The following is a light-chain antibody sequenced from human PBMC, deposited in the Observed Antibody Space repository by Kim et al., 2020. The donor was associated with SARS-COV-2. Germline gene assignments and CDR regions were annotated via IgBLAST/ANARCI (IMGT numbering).Light chain of an antibody. CDR3: PVYYIFPYI. CDR2: KAS. Sequence: DIQMTQSPSTLSASVGDTVTISCRASESFSSWLAWYQQKPGKAPNLLLYKASNLESSGPSRCSGSGSGTEFTLTITSLQPGDFATYYCPVYYIFPYIFGQGTKLEIK. CDR1: ESFSSW. V-gene: IGKV1-5*03. J-gene: IGKJ2*01.